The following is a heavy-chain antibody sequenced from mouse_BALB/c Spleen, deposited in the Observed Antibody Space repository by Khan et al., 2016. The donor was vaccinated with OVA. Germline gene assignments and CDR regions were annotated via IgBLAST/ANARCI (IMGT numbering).Heavy chain of an antibody. J-gene: IGHJ3*01. CDR1: GFTFSTYG. V-gene: IGHV5-6*01. Sequence: EVQGVESGGDLVKPGGSLKLSCAASGFTFSTYGMSWVRPTPDQRLEWVATVSTGGGYTYSPDSVKGRFTISRDNAKNTLYLQMSGLKSEDTAMFYCTRLAYYYDSEGFAYWGQGTLVTVSA. D-gene: IGHD1-1*01. CDR3: TRLAYYYDSEGFAY. CDR2: VSTGGGYT.